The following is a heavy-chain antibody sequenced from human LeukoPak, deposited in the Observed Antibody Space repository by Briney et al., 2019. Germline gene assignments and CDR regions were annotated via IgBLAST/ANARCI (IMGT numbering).Heavy chain of an antibody. D-gene: IGHD3-3*01. Sequence: PSETLSLTCAVSGGSISSGDYYWSWIRQPPGKGLEWIGYIYYSGSTYYNPSLKSRVTISVDTSKNQFSLKLSSVTAADTAVYYCARELAIFGVVTRDYYYYGMDVWGQGTTVTVSS. V-gene: IGHV4-30-4*01. CDR3: ARELAIFGVVTRDYYYYGMDV. CDR2: IYYSGST. CDR1: GGSISSGDYY. J-gene: IGHJ6*02.